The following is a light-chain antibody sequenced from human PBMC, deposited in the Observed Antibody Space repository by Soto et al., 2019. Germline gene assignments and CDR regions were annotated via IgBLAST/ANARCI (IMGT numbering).Light chain of an antibody. V-gene: IGLV2-14*02. CDR3: SSYAGSSNV. CDR2: ETT. J-gene: IGLJ1*01. Sequence: QSALTQPASVSGSPGQSITISCTGTSSDVGPYNLVSWYQHHPGKVPQLIIYETTKRPSGVSNRFSGSKSGNTASLTISGLQAEDEADYYCSSYAGSSNVFGTGTKLTVL. CDR1: SSDVGPYNL.